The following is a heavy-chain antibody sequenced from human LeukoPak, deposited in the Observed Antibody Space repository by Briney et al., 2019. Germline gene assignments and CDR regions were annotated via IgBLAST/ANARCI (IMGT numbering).Heavy chain of an antibody. CDR2: ISYDGSNK. D-gene: IGHD2-2*01. Sequence: GGSLRLSCAASGFTFSSYAMHWVRQAPGKGLEWVAVISYDGSNKYYAGSVKGRFTISRDSSKNTLYLQMNSLRAEDTAVYYCARKGVVPAATTLNYYYYGMDVWGQGTTVTVSS. J-gene: IGHJ6*02. CDR1: GFTFSSYA. V-gene: IGHV3-30*04. CDR3: ARKGVVPAATTLNYYYYGMDV.